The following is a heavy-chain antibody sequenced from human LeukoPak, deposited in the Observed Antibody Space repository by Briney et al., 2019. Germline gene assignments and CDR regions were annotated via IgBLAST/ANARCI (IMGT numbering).Heavy chain of an antibody. CDR1: GFTFSIYA. J-gene: IGHJ4*02. Sequence: GGSLRLSCASSGFTFSIYAMSWVRQAPGKGLEWVSTISGAGGSTYYTDSVKGRFTISRDNSKNTLYLQMNSLRAEDTAVYHCAKESSGSYYSGDYWGQGTLVTVSS. CDR2: ISGAGGST. D-gene: IGHD3-10*01. CDR3: AKESSGSYYSGDY. V-gene: IGHV3-23*01.